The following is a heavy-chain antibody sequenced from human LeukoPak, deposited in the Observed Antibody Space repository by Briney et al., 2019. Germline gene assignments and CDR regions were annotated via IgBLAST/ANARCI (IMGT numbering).Heavy chain of an antibody. V-gene: IGHV3-33*06. J-gene: IGHJ4*02. CDR2: MSHDGNRK. CDR3: AKGSLSGLYYFDY. CDR1: GFTFSSYG. Sequence: GGSLRLSCAASGFTFSSYGMHWVRQAPGKGLEWVAVMSHDGNRKYYADSVKGRFTISRDNSKNSLYLQMNSLRAEDTAVYYCAKGSLSGLYYFDYWGQGTLVTVSS. D-gene: IGHD3-9*01.